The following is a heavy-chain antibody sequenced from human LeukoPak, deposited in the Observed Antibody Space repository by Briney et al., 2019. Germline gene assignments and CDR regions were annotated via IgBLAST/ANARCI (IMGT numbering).Heavy chain of an antibody. V-gene: IGHV1-2*02. CDR1: GYKFTDYY. D-gene: IGHD6-19*01. CDR3: ASEQQQWLVKGGSPLDY. Sequence: GASVKVSCKASGYKFTDYYIHWVRQAPGQGLEWMGWINPKSGDTTYAQKFQGGVTMTRDTSIRTVYMELSSLRSDDTAVYYCASEQQQWLVKGGSPLDYWGQGTLVTVSS. J-gene: IGHJ4*02. CDR2: INPKSGDT.